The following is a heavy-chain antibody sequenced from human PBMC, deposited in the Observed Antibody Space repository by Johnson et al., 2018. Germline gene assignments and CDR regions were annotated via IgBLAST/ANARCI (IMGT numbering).Heavy chain of an antibody. V-gene: IGHV4-4*07. CDR3: ARGYSAYGFDY. Sequence: QVQLQESGPGLVKASETLSLTCTVSGGSISSYYWSWIRKPAGKGLEWIGRIYTSGSTNYNTSLKSRVTMSVDTSKNQFPLKLTSVTAAATALYYCARGYSAYGFDYWGQGTLVTVSS. J-gene: IGHJ4*02. CDR1: GGSISSYY. D-gene: IGHD5-12*01. CDR2: IYTSGST.